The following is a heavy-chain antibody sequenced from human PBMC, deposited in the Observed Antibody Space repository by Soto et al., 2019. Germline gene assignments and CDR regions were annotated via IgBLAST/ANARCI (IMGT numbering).Heavy chain of an antibody. CDR1: GFTFSNAW. Sequence: LRLSCAASGFTFSNAWMNWVRQAPGKGLEWVGRIKSKIDGGTADYAAPVKGRFTISRDDSKNMLYLQMNSLKNEDTAVYHCTTALTVLFDYWGQGTPVTVSS. CDR2: IKSKIDGGTA. D-gene: IGHD2-8*01. J-gene: IGHJ4*02. V-gene: IGHV3-15*07. CDR3: TTALTVLFDY.